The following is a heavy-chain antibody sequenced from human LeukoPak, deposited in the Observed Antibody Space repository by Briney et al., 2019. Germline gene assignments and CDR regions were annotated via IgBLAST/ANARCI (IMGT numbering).Heavy chain of an antibody. V-gene: IGHV4-59*08. D-gene: IGHD6-19*01. J-gene: IGHJ5*01. Sequence: SETLTLTCAAYGGTFSGYYWSWIRQPPGKGLEWVGYICYSGTTNYNPSLKSRVTISVDRSKNHFSLKLISVTAADTAVYYCARHSPRKRAVAGTTWSFDPWGQGTLVTVSS. CDR1: GGTFSGYY. CDR3: ARHSPRKRAVAGTTWSFDP. CDR2: ICYSGTT.